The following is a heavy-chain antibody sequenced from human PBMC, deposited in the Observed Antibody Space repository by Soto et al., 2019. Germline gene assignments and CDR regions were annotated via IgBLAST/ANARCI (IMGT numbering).Heavy chain of an antibody. Sequence: PSETLSLTCTVSGGSITSYYWSWIRQPPGKGLEWIGYIIYSGITNYNPSLKSRVTMSVDTSKNQFSLKLSSVTAADTAVYYCPRVQGGPGSYYSRNFEYWGRGPLVTVSS. J-gene: IGHJ4*02. CDR1: GGSITSYY. CDR3: PRVQGGPGSYYSRNFEY. V-gene: IGHV4-59*08. CDR2: IIYSGIT. D-gene: IGHD3-10*01.